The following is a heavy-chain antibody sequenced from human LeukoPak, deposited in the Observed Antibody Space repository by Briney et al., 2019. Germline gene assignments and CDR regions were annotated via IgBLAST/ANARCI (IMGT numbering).Heavy chain of an antibody. CDR2: IYSSGST. D-gene: IGHD1-26*01. CDR1: GGSIESYY. CDR3: ARGEAQDY. J-gene: IGHJ4*02. V-gene: IGHV4-4*07. Sequence: SETLSLSCTVSGGSIESYYWSWIRQAAGKGLEWIGRIYSSGSTNYNASLMGRVTMSVDTSKNQVSLKLSSVTAADTAVYYCARGEAQDYWGQGTLVTVSS.